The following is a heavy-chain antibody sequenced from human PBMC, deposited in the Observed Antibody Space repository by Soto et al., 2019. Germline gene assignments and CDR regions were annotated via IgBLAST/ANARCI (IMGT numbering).Heavy chain of an antibody. V-gene: IGHV4-4*02. Sequence: SETLSLTCPVSGDSMTRSVWWTWVRQPPGKGLEWIGEVFHTGNTNYSPSLKSRVTMSVDKSTNEFSLKVTSVTAADTAMYYCARENWKPGDHSGQGTLVTVSA. CDR1: GDSMTRSVW. CDR3: ARENWKPGDH. J-gene: IGHJ4*02. D-gene: IGHD1-1*01. CDR2: VFHTGNT.